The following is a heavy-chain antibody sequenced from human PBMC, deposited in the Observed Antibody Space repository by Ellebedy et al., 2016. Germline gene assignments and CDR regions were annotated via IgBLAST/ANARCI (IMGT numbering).Heavy chain of an antibody. Sequence: SLKISCAASGFTFDDYAMHWVRQAPGKGLEWVSGISWNSGSIGYADSVKGRFTISRDNAKNSLYLQMNSLRAEDTALYYCATRKGGDCYSFWGQGTLVTVSS. CDR1: GFTFDDYA. CDR2: ISWNSGSI. J-gene: IGHJ4*02. D-gene: IGHD2-21*02. V-gene: IGHV3-9*01. CDR3: ATRKGGDCYSF.